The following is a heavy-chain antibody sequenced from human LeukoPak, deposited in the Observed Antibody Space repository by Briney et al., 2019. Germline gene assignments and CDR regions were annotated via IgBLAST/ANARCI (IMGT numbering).Heavy chain of an antibody. CDR2: IYYSGST. CDR1: GGSISSSSYY. V-gene: IGHV4-39*07. CDR3: ARARRYSSGLD. Sequence: SETLSLTCTVSGGSISSSSYYWGWIRQPPGKGLEWIGSIYYSGSTYYNPSLKSRVTISVDTSKNQFSLKLSSVTAADTAVYYCARARRYSSGLDWGQGTLVTVSS. D-gene: IGHD6-19*01. J-gene: IGHJ4*02.